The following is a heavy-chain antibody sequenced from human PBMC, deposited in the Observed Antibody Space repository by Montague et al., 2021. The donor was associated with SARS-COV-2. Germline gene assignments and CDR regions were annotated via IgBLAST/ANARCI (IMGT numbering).Heavy chain of an antibody. Sequence: FLRLSCAASGLTFSSYSMVWVRQAPGKGLEWVSSITSSSDYIHYAVSVKGRFTISRDNDRNSLYLLMNSLRAEDTAVYYCARGEMATISESFDLWGQGTMVTVSS. CDR3: ARGEMATISESFDL. CDR2: ITSSSDYI. D-gene: IGHD5-24*01. CDR1: GLTFSSYS. V-gene: IGHV3-21*01. J-gene: IGHJ3*01.